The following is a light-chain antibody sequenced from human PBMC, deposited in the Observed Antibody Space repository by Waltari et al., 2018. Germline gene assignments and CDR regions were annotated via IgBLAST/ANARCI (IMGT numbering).Light chain of an antibody. V-gene: IGLV3-9*01. CDR1: NIGGKN. CDR2: RDK. J-gene: IGLJ7*01. Sequence: SYDLTQPLSVSVALGQTARITCGGNNIGGKNVHWYQQKPGQAPILVIYRDKNRPSRIPARFSGSNSENTATLTITGAQGADEADYYCQVWDSSTAVFGGGTQLTVL. CDR3: QVWDSSTAV.